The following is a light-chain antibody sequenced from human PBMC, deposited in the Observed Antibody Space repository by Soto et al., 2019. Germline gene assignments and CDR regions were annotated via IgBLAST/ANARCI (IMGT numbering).Light chain of an antibody. CDR1: QSMSSS. CDR3: AQCYSTPRA. V-gene: IGKV1-39*01. CDR2: AAS. J-gene: IGKJ4*01. Sequence: DIQMTQSPSSLSASVGDRVTITCRASQSMSSSLNWYQQKPRKAPKLLIHAASSLESGVPSKLSCSGFGTYLPLTISSLHPEDFAPYDDAQCYSTPRAFGGRPKV.